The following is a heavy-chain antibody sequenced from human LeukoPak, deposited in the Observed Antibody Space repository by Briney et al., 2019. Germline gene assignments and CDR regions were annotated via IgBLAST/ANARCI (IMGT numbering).Heavy chain of an antibody. CDR3: ARQGVGATDC. D-gene: IGHD1-26*01. CDR2: ITYSGST. V-gene: IGHV4-34*01. CDR1: GGSFSGYY. J-gene: IGHJ4*02. Sequence: SETLSLTCAVYGGSFSGYYWSWIRQSPGKGLEWIGSITYSGSTYYNPSLESRVTISVDTSKNQFSLRLISVTAVDTAVYYCARQGVGATDCWGQGTLVTVSS.